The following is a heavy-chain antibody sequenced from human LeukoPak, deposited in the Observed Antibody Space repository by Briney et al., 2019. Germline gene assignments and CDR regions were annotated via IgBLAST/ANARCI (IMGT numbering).Heavy chain of an antibody. J-gene: IGHJ4*02. CDR2: ISISSTTI. Sequence: GGSLRLSCLASGFTFSGYRMNWVRQAPGKGLEWVSYISISSTTINYADSVKGRFTISRDNAKNSLYLQMNSLRDEDTAVYYCARVMYGGISYSVDYWGQGTPVTVSS. V-gene: IGHV3-48*02. CDR1: GFTFSGYR. D-gene: IGHD1-26*01. CDR3: ARVMYGGISYSVDY.